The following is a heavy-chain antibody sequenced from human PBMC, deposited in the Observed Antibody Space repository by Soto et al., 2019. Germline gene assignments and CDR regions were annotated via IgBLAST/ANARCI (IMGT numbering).Heavy chain of an antibody. Sequence: GESLKISCKGSGYSFTSYWISWVRQMPGKDLKWMGRIDPSDSYTNYSPYFQGHVTISADKSISTAYLQCSSLKASDTAMYYCARLFRWELPDGMDVWGQGTTVTVSS. CDR3: ARLFRWELPDGMDV. J-gene: IGHJ6*02. CDR2: IDPSDSYT. D-gene: IGHD1-26*01. CDR1: GYSFTSYW. V-gene: IGHV5-10-1*01.